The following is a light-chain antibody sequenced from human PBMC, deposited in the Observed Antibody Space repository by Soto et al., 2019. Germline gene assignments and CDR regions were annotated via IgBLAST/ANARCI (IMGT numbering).Light chain of an antibody. CDR1: QSVTKNY. CDR2: VAS. Sequence: EIVLTQSPGTLSLSPGERASLSCRASQSVTKNYLPWYQQKHGQALRLLISVASSRATGIPDRFTGSGSGTDFTLTISRLESEGFEVYFCHQYATAPLNFGGGAKVEIK. J-gene: IGKJ4*01. CDR3: HQYATAPLN. V-gene: IGKV3-20*01.